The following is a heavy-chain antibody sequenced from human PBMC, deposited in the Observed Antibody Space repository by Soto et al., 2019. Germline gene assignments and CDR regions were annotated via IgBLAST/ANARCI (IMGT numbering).Heavy chain of an antibody. V-gene: IGHV1-3*01. Sequence: QVPLVQSGAEVKKPGASVKVSCKASGYTFTSYAMHWVRQAPGQRLEWMGWINAGNGNTKYSQKFQGRVTITRDTSASTAYMELSSLRSEDTAVYYCARAPPIVVVPAAIWFDPWGQGTLVTVSS. D-gene: IGHD2-2*01. CDR2: INAGNGNT. CDR1: GYTFTSYA. CDR3: ARAPPIVVVPAAIWFDP. J-gene: IGHJ5*02.